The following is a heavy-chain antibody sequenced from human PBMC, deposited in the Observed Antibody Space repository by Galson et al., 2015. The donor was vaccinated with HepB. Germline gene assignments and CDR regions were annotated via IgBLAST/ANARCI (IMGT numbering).Heavy chain of an antibody. Sequence: SVKVSCKASGYTFTNYYLHWVRQAPGQGLQWMGIINPGGGNTNYAQKFQGRVTMTRATSTSTVYMELSSLGSEDTALYFCVRDANWGPQDYFDYWGQGSLVTVSP. CDR2: INPGGGNT. CDR1: GYTFTNYY. J-gene: IGHJ4*02. V-gene: IGHV1-46*03. CDR3: VRDANWGPQDYFDY. D-gene: IGHD7-27*01.